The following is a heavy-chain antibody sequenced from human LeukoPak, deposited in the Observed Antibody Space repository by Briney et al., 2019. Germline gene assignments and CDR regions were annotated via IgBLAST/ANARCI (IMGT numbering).Heavy chain of an antibody. CDR3: ARGKGYCSSPSCYTQEYFQH. CDR2: IYYSGST. J-gene: IGHJ1*01. Sequence: SETLSLTCTVAGGSISSGGYYWSWIRQHPGKGLECIGYIYYSGSTYYNPSLKSRVTIPVDTSKNQFSLKLSSVTAADTAVYYCARGKGYCSSPSCYTQEYFQHWGQGTLVTVSS. D-gene: IGHD2-2*02. CDR1: GGSISSGGYY. V-gene: IGHV4-31*03.